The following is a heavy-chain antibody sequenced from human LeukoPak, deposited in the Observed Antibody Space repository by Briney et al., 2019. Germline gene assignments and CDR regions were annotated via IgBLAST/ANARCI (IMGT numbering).Heavy chain of an antibody. CDR2: ISYDGSNK. CDR3: ARDLIAAAGTLRYYGMDV. D-gene: IGHD6-13*01. V-gene: IGHV3-30*03. CDR1: GFTFSSYG. J-gene: IGHJ6*02. Sequence: GGSLRLSCAASGFTFSSYGMHWVRQAPGKGLEWVAVISYDGSNKYYADSVKGRFTISRDNSKNTLYLQMNSLRAEDTAVYYCARDLIAAAGTLRYYGMDVWGQGTTVTVSS.